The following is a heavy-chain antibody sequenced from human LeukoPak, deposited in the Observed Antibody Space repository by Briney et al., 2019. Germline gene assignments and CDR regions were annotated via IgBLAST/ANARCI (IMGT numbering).Heavy chain of an antibody. J-gene: IGHJ5*02. CDR3: ARGRIVLVVGRRFDP. CDR2: INHSGST. CDR1: GGSFSGYY. D-gene: IGHD2-8*02. Sequence: PSETLFLTCAVHGGSFSGYYCSWIRQPPGKGLEWIGEINHSGSTNYNPSLKSRVTISVDTSKNQFSLKLRSVTAADTAVYYCARGRIVLVVGRRFDPWGQGTLVTVSS. V-gene: IGHV4-34*01.